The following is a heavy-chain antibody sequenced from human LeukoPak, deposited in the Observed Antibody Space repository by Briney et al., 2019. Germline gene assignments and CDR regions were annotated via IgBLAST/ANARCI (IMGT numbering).Heavy chain of an antibody. CDR3: ARLARRGQQLAYPDY. J-gene: IGHJ4*02. V-gene: IGHV4-59*10. CDR1: GGSFSGYY. Sequence: SETLSLTCAVYGGSFSGYYWSWIRQPAGKGLEWIGRIYTSGSTNYNPSLKSRVTMSVDTSKNQFSLKLSSVTAADTAVYYCARLARRGQQLAYPDYWGQGTLVTVSS. D-gene: IGHD6-13*01. CDR2: IYTSGST.